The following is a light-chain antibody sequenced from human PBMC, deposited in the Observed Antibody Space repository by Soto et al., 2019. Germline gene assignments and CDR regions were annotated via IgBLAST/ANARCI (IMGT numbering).Light chain of an antibody. CDR2: DAS. V-gene: IGKV3-11*01. J-gene: IGKJ1*01. CDR1: QSVSSY. Sequence: EIVLTQSPATLSLSPGERATLSCRASQSVSSYLAWYQQKPGQAPRLLIYDASNRATGIPARFSGSGSGTDFTLTISRLEPEDFAVYFCQQHGGSPTWTFGQGTKVDIK. CDR3: QQHGGSPTWT.